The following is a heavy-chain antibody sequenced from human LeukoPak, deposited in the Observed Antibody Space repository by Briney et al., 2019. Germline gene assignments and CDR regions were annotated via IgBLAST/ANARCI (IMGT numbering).Heavy chain of an antibody. CDR2: ITWNSDNI. CDR1: KITFSRYA. V-gene: IGHV3-9*01. J-gene: IGHJ6*02. Sequence: GGSLRLSCAVSKITFSRYAINWVRQAPGKGLEWVAGITWNSDNIGYGDSVKGRFTISRDNVKNVLYLQMNSLRPEDTALYYCAKDLSSAITSALVLDVWGQGTTV. D-gene: IGHD3-22*01. CDR3: AKDLSSAITSALVLDV.